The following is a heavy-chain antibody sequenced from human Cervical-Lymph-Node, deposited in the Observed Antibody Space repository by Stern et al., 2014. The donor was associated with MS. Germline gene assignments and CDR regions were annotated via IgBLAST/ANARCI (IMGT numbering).Heavy chain of an antibody. CDR3: ARVRGGAVTYYYGLDV. J-gene: IGHJ6*02. V-gene: IGHV4-59*01. Sequence: QVQLQESGPGLVKPSETLSLTCTVSGGSISSYYWSWIRQPPGKGLDWVGHISNSGNINYNPSLKNRVTISVNRSKNQFSLKLSSVTAADTAVYYCARVRGGAVTYYYGLDVWGPGTTVTVSS. CDR2: ISNSGNI. CDR1: GGSISSYY. D-gene: IGHD4-17*01.